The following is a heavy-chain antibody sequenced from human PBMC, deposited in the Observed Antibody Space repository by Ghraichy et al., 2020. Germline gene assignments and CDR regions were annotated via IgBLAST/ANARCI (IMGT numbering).Heavy chain of an antibody. CDR3: ATADAVKEAARRKDDD. Sequence: GGSLRLSCVASQFSFSRFAMSWVRQTPVQGLEWVSSISGSGATTYYADSVKGRFTISRDNSKNTVYLQMNSLRAEDTAIYYCATADAVKEAARRKDDDWGQGTLVTVSS. V-gene: IGHV3-23*01. CDR1: QFSFSRFA. CDR2: ISGSGATT. D-gene: IGHD2-15*01. J-gene: IGHJ4*02.